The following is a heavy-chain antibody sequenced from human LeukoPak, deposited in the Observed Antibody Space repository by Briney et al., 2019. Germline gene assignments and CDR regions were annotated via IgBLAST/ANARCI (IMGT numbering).Heavy chain of an antibody. V-gene: IGHV3-74*01. CDR3: ARAGYSTSSLAFDL. Sequence: GGSLRLSCAASGPTLSSSWIHWVRHAPGKGLVWVSRIHIDGTTTRYADSVKGRFTISRDNAKNTLYLQMNSLRAEDTAVYYCARAGYSTSSLAFDLWGQGTMVTVSS. D-gene: IGHD6-6*01. CDR1: GPTLSSSW. J-gene: IGHJ3*01. CDR2: IHIDGTTT.